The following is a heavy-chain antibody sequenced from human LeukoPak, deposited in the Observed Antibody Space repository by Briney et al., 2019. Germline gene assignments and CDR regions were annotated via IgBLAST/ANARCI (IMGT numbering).Heavy chain of an antibody. J-gene: IGHJ5*02. CDR1: GGSISSYY. CDR3: ARGESSGSNWFDP. D-gene: IGHD3-22*01. Sequence: SETLSLTCTVSGGSISSYYWNWIRQPPGRGLDWIGYIYYSGSTNYSPSLKSRVTISVDTSKKQFSLKLSSVTAADTAVYYCARGESSGSNWFDPWGQGTLVTVSS. CDR2: IYYSGST. V-gene: IGHV4-59*01.